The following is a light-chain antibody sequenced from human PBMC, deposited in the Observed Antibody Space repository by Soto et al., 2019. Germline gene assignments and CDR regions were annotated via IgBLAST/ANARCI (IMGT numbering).Light chain of an antibody. Sequence: EIVMTQSPATLSLSPGERATLSCRASQSVSSKLAWYQQKPGQAPRLLIHDASTRATGIPARFSGSGSGTEFTLTISSLQSEDFAVYYCQQYNTWPPAWTFGQGTKVEIK. CDR2: DAS. J-gene: IGKJ1*01. V-gene: IGKV3-15*01. CDR3: QQYNTWPPAWT. CDR1: QSVSSK.